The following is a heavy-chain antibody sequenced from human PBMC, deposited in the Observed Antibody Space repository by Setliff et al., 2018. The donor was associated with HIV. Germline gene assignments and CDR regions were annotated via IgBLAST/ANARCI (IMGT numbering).Heavy chain of an antibody. D-gene: IGHD3-3*01. V-gene: IGHV4-34*01. J-gene: IGHJ4*02. Sequence: SETLSLTCAVYGGSFSDYYWSWIRQSPGRGLEWIGEINHGGSTIYNPSLKSRVTISVDTSKKKFSLKLTSMTATDTAVYYCASEKKAWSVSDSFYEYWGQGVPVTVSS. CDR1: GGSFSDYY. CDR3: ASEKKAWSVSDSFYEY. CDR2: INHGGST.